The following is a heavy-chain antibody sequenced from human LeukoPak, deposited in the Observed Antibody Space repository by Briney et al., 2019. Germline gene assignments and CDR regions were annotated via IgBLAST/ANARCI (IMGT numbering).Heavy chain of an antibody. CDR3: AKDDKFNRLNYIDY. CDR1: GFTFDDYA. Sequence: GGSLRLSCAASGFTFDDYAMHWVRQAPGKGLEWVSGISWNSGSVGYADSVKGRFTISRDSAKNSLYLQMNSLRAEDTALYYCAKDDKFNRLNYIDYWGQGTLVTVSS. D-gene: IGHD1-14*01. CDR2: ISWNSGSV. V-gene: IGHV3-9*01. J-gene: IGHJ4*02.